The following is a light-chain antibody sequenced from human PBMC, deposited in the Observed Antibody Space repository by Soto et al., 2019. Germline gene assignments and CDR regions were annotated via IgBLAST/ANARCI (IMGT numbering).Light chain of an antibody. CDR3: QQYNSYPYT. J-gene: IGKJ2*01. CDR1: QSVGSN. CDR2: GAS. Sequence: EIVMTQSPGTLSVSPGERATLSCRASQSVGSNLAWYKQKLGQSPRLLIYGASTRATGFPARFSGSGSGTEFTLTISSLQPDDFATYYCQQYNSYPYTFGQGTKLEIK. V-gene: IGKV3-15*01.